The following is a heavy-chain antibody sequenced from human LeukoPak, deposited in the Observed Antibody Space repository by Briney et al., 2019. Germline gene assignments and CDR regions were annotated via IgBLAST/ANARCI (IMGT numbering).Heavy chain of an antibody. CDR1: GGSISSYY. D-gene: IGHD3-22*01. V-gene: IGHV4-59*05. Sequence: SETLSLTCTVSGGSISSYYWSWIRQPPGKGLEWIGSIYYSGSTYYNPSLKSRVTISVDTSKNQFSLKLSSVTAADTAAYYCARQDYDSSGYYYSSYWGQGTLVTVSS. CDR3: ARQDYDSSGYYYSSY. J-gene: IGHJ4*02. CDR2: IYYSGST.